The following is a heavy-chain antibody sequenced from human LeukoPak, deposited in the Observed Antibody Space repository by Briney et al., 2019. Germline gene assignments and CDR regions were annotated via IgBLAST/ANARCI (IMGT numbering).Heavy chain of an antibody. CDR1: RFTFSNYW. CDR3: TTDRAYLPGIRFLEWSYKEYYFDY. V-gene: IGHV3-23*01. CDR2: ISGSGGST. Sequence: PGGSLRLSCAASRFTFSNYWMHWVRQAPGKGLEWVSAISGSGGSTYYADSVKGRFTISRDNSKNTLYLQMNSLRAEDTAVYYCTTDRAYLPGIRFLEWSYKEYYFDYWGQGTLVTVSS. D-gene: IGHD3-3*01. J-gene: IGHJ4*02.